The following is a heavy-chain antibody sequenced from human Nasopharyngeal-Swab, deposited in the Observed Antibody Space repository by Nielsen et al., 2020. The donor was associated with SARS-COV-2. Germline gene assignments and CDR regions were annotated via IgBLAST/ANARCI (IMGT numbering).Heavy chain of an antibody. D-gene: IGHD6-13*01. V-gene: IGHV4-61*01. CDR1: GGSVSSGSYY. CDR3: ARDREDSSSWYLTHGGYYYYGMDV. CDR2: IYYSGST. J-gene: IGHJ6*02. Sequence: SETLSLTCTVSGGSVSSGSYYWSWIRQPPGKGLEWIGYIYYSGSTKYNPSLKSRVTISVDTSKNQFSLKLSSVTAADTAVYYCARDREDSSSWYLTHGGYYYYGMDVWGQGTTVTVSS.